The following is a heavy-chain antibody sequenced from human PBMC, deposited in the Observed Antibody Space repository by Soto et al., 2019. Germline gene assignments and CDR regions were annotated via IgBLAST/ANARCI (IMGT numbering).Heavy chain of an antibody. CDR2: ISYDGSNK. CDR1: GFTFSSYG. CDR3: AKGSYYGSGSYYRGDY. V-gene: IGHV3-30*18. J-gene: IGHJ4*02. Sequence: ESWGGVVQPGRSLRLSCAASGFTFSSYGMHWVRQAPGMGLEWVAVISYDGSNKYYADSVKGRFTISRDNSKNTLYLQMNSLRAEDTAVYYCAKGSYYGSGSYYRGDYWGQGTLVTVSS. D-gene: IGHD3-10*01.